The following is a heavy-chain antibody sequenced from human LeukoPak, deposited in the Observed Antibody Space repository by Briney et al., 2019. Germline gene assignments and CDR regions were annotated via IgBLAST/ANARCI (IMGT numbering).Heavy chain of an antibody. CDR2: IYTSGST. D-gene: IGHD5-18*01. CDR3: ARSPRLGRYGYGPWELPVSYFDY. V-gene: IGHV4-61*02. Sequence: PSETLSLTCTVSGGSISSSSYYWGWIRQSPRKGLELIGRIYTSGSTSYNPSLKSRVTISVDTSRNQFSLKLSSVTAADTAVYYCARSPRLGRYGYGPWELPVSYFDYWGQGTLVTVSS. CDR1: GGSISSSSYY. J-gene: IGHJ4*02.